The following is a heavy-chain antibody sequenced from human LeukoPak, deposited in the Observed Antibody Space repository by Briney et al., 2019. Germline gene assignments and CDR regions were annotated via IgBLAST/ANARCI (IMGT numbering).Heavy chain of an antibody. Sequence: SVKVSCKASGGTFSSYAISWVRQAPGQGLEWMGGIIPIFGTANYAQKFQGRVTITADESTSTAYMELSSLRSEDTAVYYCARDGANYYDSSSYLVNDAFDIWGQGTMVTVSS. CDR2: IIPIFGTA. V-gene: IGHV1-69*13. J-gene: IGHJ3*02. CDR1: GGTFSSYA. CDR3: ARDGANYYDSSSYLVNDAFDI. D-gene: IGHD3-22*01.